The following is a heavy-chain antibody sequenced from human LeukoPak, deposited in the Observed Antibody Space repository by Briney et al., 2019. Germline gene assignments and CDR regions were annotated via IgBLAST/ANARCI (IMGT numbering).Heavy chain of an antibody. V-gene: IGHV1-69*06. J-gene: IGHJ4*02. D-gene: IGHD3-16*02. CDR3: AREQEYYDYVWGSYRLVRYFDY. Sequence: GASVKVSCKASGGTFSSYAISWVRQAPGQGPEWMGGIIPIFGTANYAQKFQGRVTITADKSTSTAYMELSSLRSEDTAVYYCAREQEYYDYVWGSYRLVRYFDYWGQGTLVTVSS. CDR1: GGTFSSYA. CDR2: IIPIFGTA.